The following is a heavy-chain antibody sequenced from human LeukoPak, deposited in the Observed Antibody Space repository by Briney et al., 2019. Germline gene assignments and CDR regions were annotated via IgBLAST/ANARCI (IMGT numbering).Heavy chain of an antibody. CDR1: GYTFINHY. CDR3: TRTINSWFDP. J-gene: IGHJ5*02. D-gene: IGHD3-9*01. CDR2: IRPTDGRT. Sequence: GASVKVSCKPSGYTFINHYIHWVRQAPGQGHEWMGVIRPTDGRTSYAQNFQGRLSMTSDTSTSTAYMELSSLRSEDTAMYYCTRTINSWFDPWGQGTPVSVSS. V-gene: IGHV1-46*01.